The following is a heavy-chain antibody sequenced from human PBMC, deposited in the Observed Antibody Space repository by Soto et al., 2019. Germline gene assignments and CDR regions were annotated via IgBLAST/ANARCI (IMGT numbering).Heavy chain of an antibody. Sequence: GASVKVSCKASGGTFSSYAISWVRQAPGQGLEWMGGIIPIFGTANYAQKFQGRVTITADESTSTAYMELSSLRSEDTAVYYCARERAGTGMVYFDYWGQGTLVTVSS. CDR1: GGTFSSYA. D-gene: IGHD6-13*01. CDR2: IIPIFGTA. CDR3: ARERAGTGMVYFDY. J-gene: IGHJ4*02. V-gene: IGHV1-69*13.